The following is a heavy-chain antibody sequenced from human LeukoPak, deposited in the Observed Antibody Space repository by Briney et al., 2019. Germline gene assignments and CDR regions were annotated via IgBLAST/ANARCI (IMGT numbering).Heavy chain of an antibody. V-gene: IGHV3-23*01. J-gene: IGHJ5*02. Sequence: GGSLRLSCTASGFTLSSSAMSWVRQAPGKGLEWVSTVIGGRGTTFYADSVKGRSTISRDNSKSTLYLQMSSLRAEDTAIYYCAKETGTAAWGQGTLVTVSS. CDR2: VIGGRGTT. CDR3: AKETGTAA. D-gene: IGHD1-14*01. CDR1: GFTLSSSA.